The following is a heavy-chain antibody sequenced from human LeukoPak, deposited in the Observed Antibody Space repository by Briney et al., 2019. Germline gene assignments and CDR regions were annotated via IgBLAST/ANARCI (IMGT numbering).Heavy chain of an antibody. D-gene: IGHD1-26*01. Sequence: SQTLSLTCVISGDSVSTYTGAWDWIRQSPSRGLEWLGRTYYRSKWYNDYAESVKGRITINPDTSKNHFSLQLISVTPEDTAVYYCARDRKSGSYSHAFDSWGQGTMVTVSS. CDR1: GDSVSTYTGA. CDR2: TYYRSKWYN. V-gene: IGHV6-1*01. CDR3: ARDRKSGSYSHAFDS. J-gene: IGHJ3*01.